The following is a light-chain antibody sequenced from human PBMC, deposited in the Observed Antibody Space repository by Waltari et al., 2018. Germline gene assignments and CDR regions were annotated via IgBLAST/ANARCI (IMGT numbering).Light chain of an antibody. CDR2: YET. Sequence: SYVLTQPPSVSLAPGETARLSCGGNSRSKCHQWYQQKPGQAPVLVIYYETVRPSGIPDRFSGSSSGDTATLTISRVEAGDEADYYCQVWDSSSDPPHVFGTGTKVTV. J-gene: IGLJ1*01. V-gene: IGLV3-21*04. CDR1: SRSKC. CDR3: QVWDSSSDPPHV.